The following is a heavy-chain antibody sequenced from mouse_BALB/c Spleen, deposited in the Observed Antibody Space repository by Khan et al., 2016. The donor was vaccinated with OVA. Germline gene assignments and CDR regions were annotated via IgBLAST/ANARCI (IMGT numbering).Heavy chain of an antibody. V-gene: IGHV3-5*02. J-gene: IGHJ2*01. CDR3: ARDGGGVDSYYFDY. CDR1: GISITTGNYR. Sequence: EVQLQESGPGLVKPSQTVSLTCTVTGISITTGNYRWSWIRHFPGNKLEWIGYLYYSGTTTYHPSLTRRTTITRDTSKNRFFLAMNSLTTEDTATYFGARDGGGVDSYYFDYWGQGTTLTVSS. CDR2: LYYSGTT. D-gene: IGHD1-1*02.